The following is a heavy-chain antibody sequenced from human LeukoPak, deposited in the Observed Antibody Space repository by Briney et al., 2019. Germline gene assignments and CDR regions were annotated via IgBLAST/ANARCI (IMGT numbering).Heavy chain of an antibody. V-gene: IGHV3-74*01. D-gene: IGHD3-10*01. CDR2: ISYDGGGT. J-gene: IGHJ4*02. CDR1: GFTFSDYW. CDR3: VRNMVRGVVYFDS. Sequence: GGSLRLSCAASGFTFSDYWMHWVRQTPGKGLVWVSRISYDGGGTNYADSVKGRSTISRDNAKNTLYLQMNSLRVEDTAVYYCVRNMVRGVVYFDSWGQGALVTVSS.